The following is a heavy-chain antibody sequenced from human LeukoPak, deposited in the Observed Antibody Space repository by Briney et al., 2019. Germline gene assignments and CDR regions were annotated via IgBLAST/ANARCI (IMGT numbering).Heavy chain of an antibody. J-gene: IGHJ4*02. CDR1: GLTFSDFW. Sequence: GGSLRLSCAASGLTFSDFWMHWVRQPPGKGLVWVALVKGDGRTTIYADSVKGRFTISRDNSNNTLYLQMNNLRPEDTAVYYCARDETHTGYFDYWGQGTLVTVSS. CDR3: ARDETHTGYFDY. V-gene: IGHV3-74*01. CDR2: VKGDGRTT.